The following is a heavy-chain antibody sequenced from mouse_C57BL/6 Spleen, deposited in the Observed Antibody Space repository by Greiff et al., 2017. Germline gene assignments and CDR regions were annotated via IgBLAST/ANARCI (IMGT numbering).Heavy chain of an antibody. J-gene: IGHJ2*01. CDR2: IFPGSGST. Sequence: VQLQQSGPELVKPGASVKISCKASGYTFTDYYINWVKQRPGQGLEWIGWIFPGSGSTYYNEKFKGKATLTVDKSSSTAYMLLSSLTSEDSAVYFCARETTVVATGYFDYWGQGTTLTVSS. CDR3: ARETTVVATGYFDY. V-gene: IGHV1-75*01. D-gene: IGHD1-1*01. CDR1: GYTFTDYY.